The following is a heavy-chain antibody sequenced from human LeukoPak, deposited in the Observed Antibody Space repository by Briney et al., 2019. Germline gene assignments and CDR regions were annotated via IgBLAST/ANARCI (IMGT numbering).Heavy chain of an antibody. Sequence: ASVKVSCKASGYTFTGYYMHWVRQAPGQGLEWMGWINPNSGGTNYAQKFQGRVTMTRDTSISTAYMELSRLRSDDTTEYYCARDDVLTGYYEDYWGQGTLVTVSS. CDR1: GYTFTGYY. D-gene: IGHD3-9*01. J-gene: IGHJ4*02. V-gene: IGHV1-2*02. CDR3: ARDDVLTGYYEDY. CDR2: INPNSGGT.